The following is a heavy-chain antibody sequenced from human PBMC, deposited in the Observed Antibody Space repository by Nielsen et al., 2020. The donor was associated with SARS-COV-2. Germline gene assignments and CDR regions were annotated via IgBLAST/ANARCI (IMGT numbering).Heavy chain of an antibody. V-gene: IGHV3-7*01. J-gene: IGHJ4*02. CDR2: IKQDGSEI. CDR1: GFTFSSYW. D-gene: IGHD2-15*01. CDR3: ASRSVVVADLFDY. Sequence: GESLKISCAASGFTFSSYWMTWVRQAPGRGLEWVANIKQDGSEIYYVDSVKGRFTISRDNAQNSLYLQMNSLRAEDTAVYYCASRSVVVADLFDYCGQGTLVTFSS.